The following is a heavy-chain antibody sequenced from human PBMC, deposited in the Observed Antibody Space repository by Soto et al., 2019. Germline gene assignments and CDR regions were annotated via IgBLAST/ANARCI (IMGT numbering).Heavy chain of an antibody. V-gene: IGHV3-33*01. J-gene: IGHJ3*02. CDR1: GFTFSSYG. CDR2: IWYDGSNK. Sequence: GGSLRLSCAASGFTFSSYGMHWVRQAPGKGLEWVAVIWYDGSNKYYADSVKGRFTISRDNSKNTLYLQMNSLRAEDTAVYYCARDGLGWLDAFDIWGQGTMVTVSS. CDR3: ARDGLGWLDAFDI. D-gene: IGHD3-22*01.